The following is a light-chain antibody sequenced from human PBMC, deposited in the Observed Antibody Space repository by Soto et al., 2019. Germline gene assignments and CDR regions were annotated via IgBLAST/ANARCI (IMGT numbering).Light chain of an antibody. Sequence: EIVMTQSPATLSVSPGERATLSCRASQSVSSNLAWYQQKPGQAPRLLIYDASNRAADIPARFSASGSGTDFTLTISRLEPEDFAVYYCQQCGSSLTFGGGTKVDIK. CDR3: QQCGSSLT. CDR2: DAS. CDR1: QSVSSN. V-gene: IGKV3-20*01. J-gene: IGKJ4*01.